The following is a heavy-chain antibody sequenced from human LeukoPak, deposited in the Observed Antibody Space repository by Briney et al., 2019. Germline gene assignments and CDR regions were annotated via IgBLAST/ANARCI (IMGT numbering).Heavy chain of an antibody. CDR3: AMRYPFNYYGSGSYYNELYYFDY. V-gene: IGHV4-39*01. D-gene: IGHD3-10*01. CDR1: GGSFSGYY. CDR2: IYYSGST. Sequence: SETLSLTCAVYGGSFSGYYWGWIRQPPGKGLEWIGSIYYSGSTYYNPSLKSRVTISVDTSKNQFSLKLSSVTAADTAVYYCAMRYPFNYYGSGSYYNELYYFDYWGQGTLVTVSS. J-gene: IGHJ4*02.